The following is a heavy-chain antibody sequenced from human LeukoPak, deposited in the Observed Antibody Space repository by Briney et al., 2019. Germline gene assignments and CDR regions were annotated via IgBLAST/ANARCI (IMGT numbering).Heavy chain of an antibody. CDR1: GFTFSSYS. V-gene: IGHV3-21*01. J-gene: IGHJ4*02. CDR3: ARDLGEGRWLQF. D-gene: IGHD5-24*01. CDR2: INSSSSYI. Sequence: GGSLRPSCAASGFTFSSYSMNWVRQAPGKGLEWVSSINSSSSYIYYADSVKGRFTISRDNAKNSLYLQMNSLRAEDTAVYYCARDLGEGRWLQFWGQGTLVTVSS.